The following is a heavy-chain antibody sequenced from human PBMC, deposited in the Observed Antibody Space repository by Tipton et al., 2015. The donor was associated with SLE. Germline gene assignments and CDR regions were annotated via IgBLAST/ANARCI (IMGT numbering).Heavy chain of an antibody. D-gene: IGHD2-8*01. CDR1: GYSISSGEY. CDR2: IHHSVTTST. Sequence: TLSLTCTVSGYSISSGEYWGWIRQPPGMGLEWIGNIHHSVTTSTYYNPSLKSRVSMSVDTSKEEFSLNLSSVTAADTGVYYCARGMLTWRGAIVGVDVWGQGTTVNVSS. CDR3: ARGMLTWRGAIVGVDV. J-gene: IGHJ6*02. V-gene: IGHV4-38-2*02.